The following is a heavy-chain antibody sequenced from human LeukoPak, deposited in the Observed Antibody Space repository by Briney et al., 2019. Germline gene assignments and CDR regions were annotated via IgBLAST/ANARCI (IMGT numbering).Heavy chain of an antibody. D-gene: IGHD2-8*02. CDR3: AREGYCTGGTCFDN. V-gene: IGHV1-2*02. CDR1: GYTLTGYY. Sequence: ASVKVSCKASGYTLTGYYLHWVRQAPGQGLEWMGWINPNSGGTDYAQKFQGRVTTTRDTSISTVYMELSRLRSDDTAVYYCAREGYCTGGTCFDNWGQGTLVTVSS. J-gene: IGHJ4*02. CDR2: INPNSGGT.